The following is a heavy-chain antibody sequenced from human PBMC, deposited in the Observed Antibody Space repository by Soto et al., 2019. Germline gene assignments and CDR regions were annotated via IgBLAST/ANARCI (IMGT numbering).Heavy chain of an antibody. CDR3: ARARSRQQLGEFDY. V-gene: IGHV1-2*04. CDR2: INPNSGGT. J-gene: IGHJ4*02. D-gene: IGHD6-13*01. CDR1: GYTFTGYY. Sequence: QVQLVQSGAEVKKPGASVKVSCKASGYTFTGYYMHWVRQAPGQGLEWMGWINPNSGGTKYAQKLQGWVTMTRDTSISTDYMELSRLRSDDTAVYYCARARSRQQLGEFDYWGQGTLVTVSS.